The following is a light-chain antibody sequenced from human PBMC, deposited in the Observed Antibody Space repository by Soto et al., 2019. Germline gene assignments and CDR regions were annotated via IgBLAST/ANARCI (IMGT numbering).Light chain of an antibody. J-gene: IGKJ5*01. CDR3: QQLFDSPIT. V-gene: IGKV1-5*01. CDR1: QSISVW. CDR2: AAS. Sequence: DIQMTQSPSTLSASVGDRVTITCRASQSISVWLAWYQQKPGKAPKLLIYAASTLESGVPSRFSATVSGTEFSLTITSLQPEDFATYYCQQLFDSPITFGQGTRLEIK.